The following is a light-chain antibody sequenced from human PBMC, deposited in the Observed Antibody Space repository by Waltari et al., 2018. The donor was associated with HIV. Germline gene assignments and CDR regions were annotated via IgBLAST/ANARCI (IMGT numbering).Light chain of an antibody. V-gene: IGKV1-12*01. J-gene: IGKJ1*01. Sequence: DIQMTQSPSSVSASVGDRVTITCRASQDISIWLAWYQQKPGKAPELLIYTASILQSGVPSRFSGSGSGTDFTLTISSLQPEDFATYYCQQASSFPWTFGQGTKVEIK. CDR1: QDISIW. CDR2: TAS. CDR3: QQASSFPWT.